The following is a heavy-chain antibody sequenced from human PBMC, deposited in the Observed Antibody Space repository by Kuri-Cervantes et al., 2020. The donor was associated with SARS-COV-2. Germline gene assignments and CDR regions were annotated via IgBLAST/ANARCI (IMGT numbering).Heavy chain of an antibody. V-gene: IGHV3-21*01. CDR3: ARDCSSPYKYYYYYYMDV. CDR1: GFTFSSYS. D-gene: IGHD6-13*01. Sequence: GGSLGLSCAASGFTFSSYSMNWVRQAPGKGLECVSSISSTSSYIYYADSVKGRFTISRDNAKNSLYLQMNSLRAEDTAVYYCARDCSSPYKYYYYYYMDVWGKGTTVTVSS. J-gene: IGHJ6*03. CDR2: ISSTSSYI.